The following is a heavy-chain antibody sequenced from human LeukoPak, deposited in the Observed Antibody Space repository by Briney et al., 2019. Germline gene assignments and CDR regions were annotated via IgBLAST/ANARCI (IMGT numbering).Heavy chain of an antibody. CDR3: AAAEYSSSSGGY. J-gene: IGHJ4*02. V-gene: IGHV3-21*01. CDR1: GFTFSSQS. Sequence: GGSLRLSCAASGFTFSSQSMDWVRQAPGKGLEWVSSISSSSSHIYYADSVKGRFTIPRDNAKNSLYLQMNSLRVDDTAVYYCAAAEYSSSSGGYWGQGTLVTVSS. D-gene: IGHD6-6*01. CDR2: ISSSSSHI.